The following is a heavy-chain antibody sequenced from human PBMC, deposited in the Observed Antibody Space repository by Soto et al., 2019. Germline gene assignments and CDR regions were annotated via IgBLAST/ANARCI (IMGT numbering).Heavy chain of an antibody. Sequence: GGSLRLSCAASGFTFSSYAMGWVRQAPGKGLEWVSAISASGGSTYYANFVKGRFTISRDNSKNTLYLQMNSLRAEDTAVFYCAKWATTYSHGMDVWGQGTTVTVSS. CDR3: AKWATTYSHGMDV. D-gene: IGHD1-1*01. CDR2: ISASGGST. CDR1: GFTFSSYA. J-gene: IGHJ6*02. V-gene: IGHV3-23*01.